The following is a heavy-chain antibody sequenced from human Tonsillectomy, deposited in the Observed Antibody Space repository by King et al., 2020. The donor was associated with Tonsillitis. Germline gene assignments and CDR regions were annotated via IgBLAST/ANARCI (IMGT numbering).Heavy chain of an antibody. CDR3: ARDLRNYDCWSGGWFDP. Sequence: QLVQSGAEVKKPGASVKVSCKASGYIFTSYGISWLRQAPGQGLVWKGWIIAYNGNTNYAQQLQGRVTRTTDTSTSTAYMDLRSLRLDDTAVYYCARDLRNYDCWSGGWFDPWGQGTLVTVSS. J-gene: IGHJ5*02. D-gene: IGHD3-3*01. V-gene: IGHV1-18*01. CDR1: GYIFTSYG. CDR2: IIAYNGNT.